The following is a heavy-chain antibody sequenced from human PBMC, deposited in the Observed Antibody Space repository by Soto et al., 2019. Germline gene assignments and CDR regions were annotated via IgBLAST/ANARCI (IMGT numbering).Heavy chain of an antibody. D-gene: IGHD2-21*02. CDR3: ARAVGGGDRITQGSYWYFDL. J-gene: IGHJ2*01. CDR2: IIPIFGTA. CDR1: GGTFSSYA. V-gene: IGHV1-69*12. Sequence: QVQLVQSGAEVKKPGSSVKVSCKASGGTFSSYAISWVRQAPGQGLEWMGGIIPIFGTANYAQKFQGRVTSTAAESTSTVYMELSSLRSEDTAVYYCARAVGGGDRITQGSYWYFDLWGRGTLVTVSS.